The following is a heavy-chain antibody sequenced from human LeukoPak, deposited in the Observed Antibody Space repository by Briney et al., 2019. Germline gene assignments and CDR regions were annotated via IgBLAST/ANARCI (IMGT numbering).Heavy chain of an antibody. V-gene: IGHV4-4*07. CDR3: AGSKTIEYSSSSDY. CDR2: IYTSGAT. Sequence: SETLSLTCTVTSGSISGHYWSWIRQPAGKEMQWIGRIYTSGATNYNPSLKSRVTISVDRSKNQFSLKLSSVTAADTAVYYCAGSKTIEYSSSSDYWGQGTLVTVSS. J-gene: IGHJ4*02. CDR1: SGSISGHY. D-gene: IGHD6-6*01.